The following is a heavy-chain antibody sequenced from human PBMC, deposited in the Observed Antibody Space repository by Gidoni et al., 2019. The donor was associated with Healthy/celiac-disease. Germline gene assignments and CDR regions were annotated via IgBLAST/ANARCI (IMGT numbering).Heavy chain of an antibody. Sequence: QVQLVESGGGLVKHGGSLTLTCAASGFTVSDYYMSWIRQAPGKGLEWVSYIISSSSYTNYADSVNVLFTISRDNAKNSLYLQMNSLRAEDTAVYYCARELIVEMATIAFDIWGQGTMVTVSS. CDR1: GFTVSDYY. D-gene: IGHD2-15*01. V-gene: IGHV3-11*06. CDR2: IISSSSYT. CDR3: ARELIVEMATIAFDI. J-gene: IGHJ3*02.